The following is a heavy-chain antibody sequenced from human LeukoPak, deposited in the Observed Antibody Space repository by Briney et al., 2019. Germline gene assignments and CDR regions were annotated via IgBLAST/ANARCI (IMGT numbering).Heavy chain of an antibody. D-gene: IGHD1-1*01. CDR2: INKSCGAI. J-gene: IGHJ6*02. CDR3: ARDPGRLDRGNDYYYGMDV. CDR1: GFTFSIYS. Sequence: GGSLRLSCAASGFTFSIYSMNWVRHAPGKGLECLSYINKSCGAIYDGDTEKGRFTISRDNAKNSLYLQMNSLRDEDTAVYYCARDPGRLDRGNDYYYGMDVWGQGTTVTVSS. V-gene: IGHV3-48*02.